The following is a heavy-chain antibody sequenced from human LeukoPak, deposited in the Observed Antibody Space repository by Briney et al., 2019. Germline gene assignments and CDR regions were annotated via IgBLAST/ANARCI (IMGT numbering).Heavy chain of an antibody. CDR2: ISYDGSNK. CDR1: GFTFSSYG. Sequence: PGGSLRLSCAASGFTFSSYGMHWARQAPGKGLEWVAVISYDGSNKYYADSVKGRFTISRDNSKNTLYLQMNSLRAEDTAVYYCVRKVPQLVAVTTDAFDIWGQGTMVTVSS. D-gene: IGHD3-22*01. CDR3: VRKVPQLVAVTTDAFDI. J-gene: IGHJ3*02. V-gene: IGHV3-30*03.